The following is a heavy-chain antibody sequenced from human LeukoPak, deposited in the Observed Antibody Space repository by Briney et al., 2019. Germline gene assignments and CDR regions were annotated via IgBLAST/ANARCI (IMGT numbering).Heavy chain of an antibody. D-gene: IGHD2-2*01. Sequence: SETLSLTCAVYGGSFSGYYWSWIRQPPGKGLEWLGEINHSGSTNYNPSLKSRVTISVDTSKNQFSLKLSSVTAADTAVYYCARDGHSGLVVPAYQGFDPWGQGTLVTVSS. V-gene: IGHV4-34*01. CDR2: INHSGST. J-gene: IGHJ5*02. CDR1: GGSFSGYY. CDR3: ARDGHSGLVVPAYQGFDP.